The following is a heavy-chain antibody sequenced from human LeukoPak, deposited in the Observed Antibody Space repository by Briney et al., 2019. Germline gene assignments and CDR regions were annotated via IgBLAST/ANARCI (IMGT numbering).Heavy chain of an antibody. CDR1: GGSISSYY. CDR2: IYYSGST. V-gene: IGHV4-59*01. Sequence: QASETLSLTCTVSGGSISSYYWSWIRQPPGKGLEWIGYIYYSGSTNYNPSLKSRVTISVDTSMNQFSLKLSSVTAADTAVYYCARVRSDFWSGPLDYWGQGTLVTVSS. J-gene: IGHJ4*02. D-gene: IGHD3-3*01. CDR3: ARVRSDFWSGPLDY.